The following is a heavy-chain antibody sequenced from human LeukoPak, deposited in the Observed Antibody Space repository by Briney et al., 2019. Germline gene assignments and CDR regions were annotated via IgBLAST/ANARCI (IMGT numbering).Heavy chain of an antibody. V-gene: IGHV1-69*05. Sequence: SVKVSCKASGGTFSSYAISWVRQAPGKGLEWMGGIIPIFGTANYAQKFQGRVTITTDESTSTAYMELRSLRSDDTAVYYCARITYDFWSGYYMPDDPWGQGTLVTVSS. J-gene: IGHJ5*02. CDR2: IIPIFGTA. CDR1: GGTFSSYA. CDR3: ARITYDFWSGYYMPDDP. D-gene: IGHD3-3*01.